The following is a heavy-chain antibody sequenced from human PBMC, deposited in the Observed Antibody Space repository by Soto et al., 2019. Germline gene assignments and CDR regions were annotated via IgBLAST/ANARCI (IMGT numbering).Heavy chain of an antibody. V-gene: IGHV1-18*01. D-gene: IGHD3-22*01. CDR3: ARDRLRGYDSSGFYS. J-gene: IGHJ4*02. CDR1: GYSFSSYG. CDR2: INTYNGNR. Sequence: QVQLVQSGAELRKPGASVKVSCKASGYSFSSYGINWVRQAPGQGLEWMGWINTYNGNRNYAQKFEARVTMTTATSTNTVYMELRSLKSDDTAIYDCARDRLRGYDSSGFYSWGQGTLVTVSS.